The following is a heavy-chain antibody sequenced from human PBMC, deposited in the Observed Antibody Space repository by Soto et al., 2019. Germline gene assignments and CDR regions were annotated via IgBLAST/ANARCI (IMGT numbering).Heavy chain of an antibody. V-gene: IGHV4-39*07. CDR3: ARDKITGLFDY. CDR2: INHSGST. CDR1: GGSISSSSYY. Sequence: PSETLSLTCTVSGGSISSSSYYWGWIRQPPGKGLEWIGEINHSGSTNYNPSLKSRVTISVDTSKNQFSLKLTPVTAADTAVYYCARDKITGLFDYWGQGTLVTVSS. J-gene: IGHJ4*02. D-gene: IGHD2-8*02.